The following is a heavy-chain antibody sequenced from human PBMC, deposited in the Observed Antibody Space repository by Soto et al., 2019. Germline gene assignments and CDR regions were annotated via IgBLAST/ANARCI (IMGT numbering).Heavy chain of an antibody. V-gene: IGHV5-51*01. Sequence: PGESLKISCQGSGYSFTSYWIGWVRQMPGKGLEWMGIIYPGDSDTRYSPSFQGQVTISADKSISTAYLQWSSLKASDTAMYYCATTYPKYDFWSGYYFYWGQGTLVTVSS. CDR3: ATTYPKYDFWSGYYFY. CDR2: IYPGDSDT. D-gene: IGHD3-3*01. J-gene: IGHJ4*02. CDR1: GYSFTSYW.